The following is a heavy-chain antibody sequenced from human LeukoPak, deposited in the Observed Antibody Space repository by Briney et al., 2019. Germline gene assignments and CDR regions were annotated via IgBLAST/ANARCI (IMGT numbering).Heavy chain of an antibody. CDR2: IKQDGSEN. CDR3: ARGHFGLDV. J-gene: IGHJ6*02. V-gene: IGHV3-7*03. CDR1: RFTIGSYW. Sequence: GGSLRLSCAASRFTIGSYWMSWVRQAPGKGLEWVANIKQDGSENYYVDSVKGRFTISRDNAKSSLYLQMNSLRADDTAVYYCARGHFGLDVWGQGTTVTVSS. D-gene: IGHD3-10*01.